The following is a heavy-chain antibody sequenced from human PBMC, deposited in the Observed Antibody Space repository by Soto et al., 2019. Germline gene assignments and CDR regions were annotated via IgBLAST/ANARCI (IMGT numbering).Heavy chain of an antibody. V-gene: IGHV3-9*01. J-gene: IGHJ4*02. Sequence: EVQLVESGGGLVQPGRSLRLSCAASGFTFDDYAMHWVRQAPGKGLEWVSGISWNSGSIGYADSVKGRFTISRDNAKNSLYLQMNSLRAEDTALYYCAKAGSSWQQYYFDYWGQGTLVTVSS. CDR1: GFTFDDYA. CDR3: AKAGSSWQQYYFDY. CDR2: ISWNSGSI. D-gene: IGHD6-13*01.